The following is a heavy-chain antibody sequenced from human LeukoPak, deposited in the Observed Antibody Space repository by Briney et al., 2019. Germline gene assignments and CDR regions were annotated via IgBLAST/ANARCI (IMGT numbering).Heavy chain of an antibody. CDR3: ARDRVVVPAAFDY. CDR2: INPKSGGT. Sequence: ASVKVSCKASGYTFTGYYMHWVRQAPGQGLEWMGWINPKSGGTNYAQKFQGRVTMTRDTSISTAYMELSRLRSDDTAVYYCARDRVVVPAAFDYWGQGTLVTVSS. V-gene: IGHV1-2*02. CDR1: GYTFTGYY. J-gene: IGHJ4*02. D-gene: IGHD2-2*01.